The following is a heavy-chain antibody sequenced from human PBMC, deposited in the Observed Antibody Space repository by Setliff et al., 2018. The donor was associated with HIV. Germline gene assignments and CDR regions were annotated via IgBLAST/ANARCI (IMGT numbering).Heavy chain of an antibody. J-gene: IGHJ4*02. CDR3: ARRDGYSYGFYFDY. V-gene: IGHV4-4*09. CDR2: IYSSGTT. D-gene: IGHD5-18*01. Sequence: SETLSLTCFVSGVSISDHYWGWIRQPPGKGLEWIGYIYSSGTTQYNPSVESRVTMSLDTSRDQFSLRLTSVTAADTAVYYCARRDGYSYGFYFDYWGQGTLVTVSS. CDR1: GVSISDHY.